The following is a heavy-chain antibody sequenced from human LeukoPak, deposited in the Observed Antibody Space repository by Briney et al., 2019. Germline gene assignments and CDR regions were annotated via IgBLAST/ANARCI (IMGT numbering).Heavy chain of an antibody. CDR1: GFTFSSYA. D-gene: IGHD5-12*01. J-gene: IGHJ4*02. CDR3: ARGPSGYHNT. CDR2: ISGSGGTT. Sequence: GGSLRLSCAASGFTFSSYAMSWVRQAPGKGLEWLSTISGSGGTTYYADSVKGRFTISRDNSKNTLYLQMNSLRAEDTAMYYCARGPSGYHNTGGQGTLVTVSS. V-gene: IGHV3-23*01.